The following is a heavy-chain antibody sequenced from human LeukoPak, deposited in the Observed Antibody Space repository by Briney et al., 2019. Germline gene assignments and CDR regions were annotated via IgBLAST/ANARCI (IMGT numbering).Heavy chain of an antibody. CDR1: GGTFSSYA. J-gene: IGHJ6*02. Sequence: ASVKVSCKASGGTFSSYAISWVRQAPGQGLEWMGGVIPIFGTANYAQKFQGRVTITADESTSTAYMELSSLRSEDTAVYYCAREGSSSSSYYYYGMDVWGQGTTVTVSS. CDR2: VIPIFGTA. V-gene: IGHV1-69*13. D-gene: IGHD6-6*01. CDR3: AREGSSSSSYYYYGMDV.